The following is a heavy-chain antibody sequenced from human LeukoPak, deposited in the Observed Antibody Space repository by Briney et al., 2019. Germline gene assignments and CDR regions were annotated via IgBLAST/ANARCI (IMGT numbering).Heavy chain of an antibody. V-gene: IGHV1-69*05. J-gene: IGHJ4*02. Sequence: SVKVSCKASGGTFSSYAISWVRQAPGQGLEWMGRIIPIFGTANYAQKFQGRVTITTDESTSTAYMELSSLRSEDTAVYYCARESVPPYCGGDCCLNYWGQGTLVTVSS. D-gene: IGHD2-21*02. CDR2: IIPIFGTA. CDR1: GGTFSSYA. CDR3: ARESVPPYCGGDCCLNY.